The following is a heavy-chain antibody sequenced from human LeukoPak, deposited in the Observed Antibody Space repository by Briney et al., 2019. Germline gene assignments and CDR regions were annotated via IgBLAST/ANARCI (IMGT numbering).Heavy chain of an antibody. Sequence: GGSLRLSCAVSGFTFRTYWMHWVRQVPGEGLVWVSRINEDGSITNYADSVKGRFSISRDNAKNTLYLQMNSLRAEDTALYYCAKDGGGYSYGYADYWGQGTLVTVSS. J-gene: IGHJ4*02. CDR2: INEDGSIT. D-gene: IGHD5-18*01. CDR1: GFTFRTYW. CDR3: AKDGGGYSYGYADY. V-gene: IGHV3-74*01.